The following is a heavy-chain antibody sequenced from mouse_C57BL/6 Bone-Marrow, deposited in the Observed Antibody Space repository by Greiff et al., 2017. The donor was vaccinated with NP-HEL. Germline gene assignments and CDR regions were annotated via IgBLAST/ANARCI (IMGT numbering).Heavy chain of an antibody. J-gene: IGHJ3*01. CDR1: GYTFTSYW. V-gene: IGHV1-69*01. CDR2: LDPSDSYT. CDR3: AREDYYGSSPTWFAY. D-gene: IGHD1-1*01. Sequence: VQLQQPGAELVMPGASVKLSCKASGYTFTSYWMHWVKQRPGQGLEWIGELDPSDSYTNYNQKFKGKSTLTVDKSSSTAYMQLSSLTSEDSAVYYCAREDYYGSSPTWFAYWGQGTLVTVSA.